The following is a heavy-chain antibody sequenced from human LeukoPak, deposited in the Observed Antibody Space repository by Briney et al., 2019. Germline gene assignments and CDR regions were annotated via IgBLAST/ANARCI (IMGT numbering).Heavy chain of an antibody. D-gene: IGHD6-6*01. Sequence: PSETLSLTCAVYGGSFSGYYWSWIRQPPGKGLEWIREINHSGSTNYNPSLKSRVTISVDTSKNQFSLKLSSVTAADTAVYYCAREEYSSSGGYYGMDVWGQGTTVTVSS. V-gene: IGHV4-34*01. CDR1: GGSFSGYY. J-gene: IGHJ6*02. CDR3: AREEYSSSGGYYGMDV. CDR2: INHSGST.